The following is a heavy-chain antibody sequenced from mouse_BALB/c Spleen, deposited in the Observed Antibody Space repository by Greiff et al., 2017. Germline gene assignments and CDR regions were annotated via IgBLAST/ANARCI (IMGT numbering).Heavy chain of an antibody. CDR3: ACYYYGSGAY. V-gene: IGHV1-7*01. Sequence: VQLQESGAELAKPGASVKMSCKASGYTFTSYWMHWVKQRPGQGLEWIGYINPSTGYTEYNQKFKDKATLTADKSSSTAYMQLSSLTSEDSAVYYCACYYYGSGAYWGQGTLVTVSA. CDR1: GYTFTSYW. J-gene: IGHJ3*01. CDR2: INPSTGYT. D-gene: IGHD1-1*01.